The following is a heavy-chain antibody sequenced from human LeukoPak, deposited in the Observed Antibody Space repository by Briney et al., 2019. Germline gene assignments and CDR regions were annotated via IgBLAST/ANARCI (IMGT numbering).Heavy chain of an antibody. D-gene: IGHD3-3*01. V-gene: IGHV4-34*01. J-gene: IGHJ4*02. CDR1: GGFFIGYY. Sequence: SETLSLTCAGYGGFFIGYYWSWLRQPRGKGLAWIGVINHRGRTNYNPSRMSRVTITVYTYKTQFSLKLRSVTAADTAVYYCARGGDYDFCSGYWYFVYRGQGTLVTVSS. CDR3: ARGGDYDFCSGYWYFVY. CDR2: INHRGRT.